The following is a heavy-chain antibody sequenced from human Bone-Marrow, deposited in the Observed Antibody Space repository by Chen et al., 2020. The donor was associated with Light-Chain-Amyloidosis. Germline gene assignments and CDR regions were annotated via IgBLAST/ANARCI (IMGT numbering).Heavy chain of an antibody. V-gene: IGHV3-7*01. CDR2: IKEDGSET. CDR1: GFIFSNYW. J-gene: IGHJ4*02. CDR3: ARVRPGTAGDY. Sequence: LVESGGGLVQPEGSLRVSCAVSGFIFSNYWMSWVRQAPGKGPEWVANIKEDGSETYYVDSVKGRFTISRDNDKNLLYLQMNSLRAEDTAVYFCARVRPGTAGDYWGQGTLVTVSS. D-gene: IGHD1-1*01.